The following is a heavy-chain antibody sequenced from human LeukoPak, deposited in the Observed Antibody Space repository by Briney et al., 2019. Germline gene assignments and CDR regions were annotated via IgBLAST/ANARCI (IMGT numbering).Heavy chain of an antibody. J-gene: IGHJ4*02. CDR1: GLTFSTYT. CDR2: ITSSSSYI. V-gene: IGHV3-21*01. D-gene: IGHD1-14*01. CDR3: ASNLVDY. Sequence: GGSLRLSCAASGLTFSTYTMNWVRQAPGKGLEWVSSITSSSSYIYYADSVKGRFTISRDNAKNTLTLQMNRPRAEDAAVYYCASNLVDYWGQGTLVTVSS.